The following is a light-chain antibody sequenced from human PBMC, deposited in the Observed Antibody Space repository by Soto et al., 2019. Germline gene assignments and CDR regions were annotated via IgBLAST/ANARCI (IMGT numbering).Light chain of an antibody. Sequence: EIVMTQSPATPSVSQGERATLSCRASQSVSSNLAWYPQTASQAPRPXIYGASPRETGILALFACSGAGPECTRPISSLQSEDVAVDCCQQYNNWTRTFGQGTKVDIK. CDR3: QQYNNWTRT. V-gene: IGKV3-15*01. CDR1: QSVSSN. CDR2: GAS. J-gene: IGKJ1*01.